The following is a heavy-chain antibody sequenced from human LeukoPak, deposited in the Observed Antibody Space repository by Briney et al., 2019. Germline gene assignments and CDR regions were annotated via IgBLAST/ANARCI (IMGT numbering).Heavy chain of an antibody. CDR1: GYTFSGYQ. CDR2: MNPSSGVT. Sequence: ASVRVSCKASGYTFSGYQVHWLRQAPGQGLEWMGRMNPSSGVTNYAQKFQGRVTMTRDTSINTAYLDLSALKSDDTAVYYCASRAASVTLGYWGQGTLVTVSS. J-gene: IGHJ4*02. V-gene: IGHV1-2*06. D-gene: IGHD2-15*01. CDR3: ASRAASVTLGY.